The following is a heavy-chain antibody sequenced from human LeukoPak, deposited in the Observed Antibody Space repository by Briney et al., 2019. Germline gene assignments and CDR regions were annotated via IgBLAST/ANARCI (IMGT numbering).Heavy chain of an antibody. CDR3: ARHSGIGLDS. J-gene: IGHJ4*02. CDR1: GGSIRSYY. CDR2: ISDSGSA. V-gene: IGHV4-59*08. D-gene: IGHD3-10*01. Sequence: PSETLSLTCTVSGGSIRSYYWSWIWQPPGKGLEWIGYISDSGSANYNPSLESRVTISVDTSKNQFSLKLNSVTAADTAIYYCARHSGIGLDSWGQGTLVAVSS.